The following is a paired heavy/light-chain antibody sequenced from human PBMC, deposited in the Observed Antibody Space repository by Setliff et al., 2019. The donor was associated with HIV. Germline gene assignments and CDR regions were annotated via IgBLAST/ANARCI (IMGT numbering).Heavy chain of an antibody. CDR2: INHSGST. J-gene: IGHJ4*02. CDR1: GGSFSGYY. Sequence: HVLLHQWGAGLLKPSETLSLTCAVYGGSFSGYYWTWIRQPPGKGLEWIGDINHSGSTNYDPSLKSRVTISVDTSKSQFSLKLSSVTAADTAIYYCVRRVIAATLDYWGQGTLVTVSS. CDR3: VRRVIAATLDY. V-gene: IGHV4-34*01. D-gene: IGHD2-15*01.
Light chain of an antibody. V-gene: IGLV6-57*01. J-gene: IGLJ2*01. Sequence: NFMLTQPHSVSESPGKTVTISCTRNSGSIASNYVQWYQQRPGSAPTTVIYEDNQRPSGVPDRFSGSIDSSSNSASLTISGLKTEDEADYYCQSYDNTNPVVFGGGTKLTVL. CDR1: SGSIASNY. CDR3: QSYDNTNPVV. CDR2: EDN.